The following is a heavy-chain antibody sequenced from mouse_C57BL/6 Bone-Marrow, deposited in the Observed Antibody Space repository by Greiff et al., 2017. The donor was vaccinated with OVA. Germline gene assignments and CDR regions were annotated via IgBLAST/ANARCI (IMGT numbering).Heavy chain of an antibody. J-gene: IGHJ3*01. CDR1: GYTFTDYN. CDR2: INPNNGGT. V-gene: IGHV1-18*01. Sequence: EVQLQQSGPELVKPGASVKIPCKASGYTFTDYNMDWVKQSHGKSLEWIGDINPNNGGTIYNQKFKGKATLTVDKSSSTAYMELRSLTSEDTAVYDCARRGVWRFAYWGQGTLVTVAA. D-gene: IGHD2-10*02. CDR3: ARRGVWRFAY.